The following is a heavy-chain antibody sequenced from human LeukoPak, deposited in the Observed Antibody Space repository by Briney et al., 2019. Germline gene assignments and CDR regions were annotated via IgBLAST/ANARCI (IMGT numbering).Heavy chain of an antibody. J-gene: IGHJ4*02. V-gene: IGHV1-69*13. D-gene: IGHD3-9*01. CDR3: ARKGLVTDFDY. CDR1: GGTFSSYA. CDR2: IIPIFGTA. Sequence: ASVKVSCKASGGTFSSYAISCVRQAPGQGLEWMGGIIPIFGTANYAQKFQGRVTITADESTSTAYMELSSLRSEDTAVYYCARKGLVTDFDYWGQGTLVTVSS.